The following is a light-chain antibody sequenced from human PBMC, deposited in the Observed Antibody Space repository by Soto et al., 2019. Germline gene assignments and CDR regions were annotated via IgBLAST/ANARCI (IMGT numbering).Light chain of an antibody. CDR1: QGISTY. V-gene: IGKV1-27*01. Sequence: DVQMTQAPSSLSASVGDRVTITCRASQGISTYLAWYQQKPGKVPKLLIYAASILQSGVPSRFSGSGSGTYFTLTIIRLQPADVETYYCQKYNSAHRTFGGGTKVEIK. J-gene: IGKJ4*01. CDR3: QKYNSAHRT. CDR2: AAS.